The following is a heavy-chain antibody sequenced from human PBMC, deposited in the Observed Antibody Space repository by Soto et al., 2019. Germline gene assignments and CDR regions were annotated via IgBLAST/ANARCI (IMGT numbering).Heavy chain of an antibody. CDR2: IIPYHGNA. CDR1: GVTFTNDI. CDR3: YRGSGPQLDY. V-gene: IGHV1-18*01. Sequence: ASVKVSCKASGVTFTNDIITWVRQAPGQGLEWMGRIIPYHGNANYAQKFQGRVTMTRDTSTSTVYMELSSLRSEDTAMCYCYRGSGPQLDYXGQGTLVTVSS. J-gene: IGHJ4*02. D-gene: IGHD6-19*01.